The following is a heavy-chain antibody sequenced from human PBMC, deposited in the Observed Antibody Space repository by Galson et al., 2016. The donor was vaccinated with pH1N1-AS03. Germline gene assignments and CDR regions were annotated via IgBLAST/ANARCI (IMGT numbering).Heavy chain of an antibody. CDR1: GFTFSTYS. V-gene: IGHV3-23*01. CDR2: LSSRGDDA. J-gene: IGHJ6*02. D-gene: IGHD7-27*01. Sequence: SLRLSCAASGFTFSTYSMAWVRQAPGKGLEWVSALSSRGDDAYYADSVKGRFTISRDNSMNTLYLQMHSLKAEDTAVYYCAKGQRGILFYGIHVWGQGTTVIVSS. CDR3: AKGQRGILFYGIHV.